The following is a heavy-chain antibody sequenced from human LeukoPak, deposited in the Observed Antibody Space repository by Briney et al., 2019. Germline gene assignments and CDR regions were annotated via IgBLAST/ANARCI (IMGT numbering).Heavy chain of an antibody. CDR3: ARDGVITRYFDY. CDR2: ISYDGSNK. J-gene: IGHJ4*02. CDR1: GFTFSSYA. Sequence: GGSLRLSCAASGFTFSSYAMHWVRQAPGKGLEWVAVISYDGSNKYYADSVKGRFTTSRDNSKNTLYLQMNSLRAEDTAVYYCARDGVITRYFDYWGQGTLVTVSS. V-gene: IGHV3-30-3*01. D-gene: IGHD3-22*01.